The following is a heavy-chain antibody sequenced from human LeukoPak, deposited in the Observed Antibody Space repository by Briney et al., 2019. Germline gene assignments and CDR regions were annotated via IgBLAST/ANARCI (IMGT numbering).Heavy chain of an antibody. D-gene: IGHD6-19*01. CDR1: GFTFSNYA. CDR3: ARFGAVAGNLDF. J-gene: IGHJ4*02. Sequence: PGGSLRLSCAASGFTFSNYAMHWVRQAPGKGLEWVAVISYDGSNKYYADSVKGRFTISRDNSKSTLYLQMNSLRPEDTAVYYCARFGAVAGNLDFWGQGTLVTVSS. V-gene: IGHV3-30*04. CDR2: ISYDGSNK.